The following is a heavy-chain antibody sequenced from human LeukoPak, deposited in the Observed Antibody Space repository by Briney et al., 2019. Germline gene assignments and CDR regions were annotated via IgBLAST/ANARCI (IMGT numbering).Heavy chain of an antibody. CDR2: ISFDGTNK. J-gene: IGHJ2*01. Sequence: GGSLRLSCAASGFSFSNSAMHWVRQAPGKGLEWVAVISFDGTNKYYADSVKGRFTISRDNSKNTLYVQMNSLRGDDTGVYYCAKVVVAAYWYFDLWGRGTLVTVSS. V-gene: IGHV3-30-3*01. CDR3: AKVVVAAYWYFDL. CDR1: GFSFSNSA. D-gene: IGHD2-15*01.